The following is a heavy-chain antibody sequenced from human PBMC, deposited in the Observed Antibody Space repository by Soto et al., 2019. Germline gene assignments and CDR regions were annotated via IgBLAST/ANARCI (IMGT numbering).Heavy chain of an antibody. J-gene: IGHJ5*02. Sequence: QVQLVQSGAEVKEPGSSVNVSCKTSGGTFGNTAVTWVRQVPGQGLEWIGGIVPLFGTANYAQKFRGRVMIAADESTSTAYLALTSLRSDDTAIYDCARDGDPGYSFWSGPFGGGRFAPWGQGTPVTVSS. V-gene: IGHV1-69*12. CDR3: ARDGDPGYSFWSGPFGGGRFAP. CDR2: IVPLFGTA. D-gene: IGHD3-3*01. CDR1: GGTFGNTA.